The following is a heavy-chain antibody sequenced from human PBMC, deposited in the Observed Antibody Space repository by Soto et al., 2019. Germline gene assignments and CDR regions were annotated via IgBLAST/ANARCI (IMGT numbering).Heavy chain of an antibody. V-gene: IGHV3-66*01. J-gene: IGHJ3*02. CDR2: IYSGGST. Sequence: EVQLVESGGGLVQPGGSLRLSCAASGFTVSSNYMSWVRQAPGKGLEWVSVIYSGGSTYYADSVKGRFTISRDNSKNTLYLQMNSLRAEDTAVYYCARGAVAGTWDAFDIWGQGTMVTVSS. CDR1: GFTVSSNY. D-gene: IGHD6-19*01. CDR3: ARGAVAGTWDAFDI.